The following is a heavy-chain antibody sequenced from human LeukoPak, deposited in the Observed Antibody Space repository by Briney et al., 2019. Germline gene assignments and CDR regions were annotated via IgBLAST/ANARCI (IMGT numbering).Heavy chain of an antibody. CDR3: AVLRFLVSSMDV. V-gene: IGHV1-18*01. Sequence: SVKVSCKASGYTFTSYGISWVRQAPGQGLEWMGWISAYNGNTNYAQKLQGRVTMTTDTSTSTAYMELRSLRSDDTAVYYCAVLRFLVSSMDVWGKGTTVTVSS. D-gene: IGHD3-16*01. J-gene: IGHJ6*03. CDR2: ISAYNGNT. CDR1: GYTFTSYG.